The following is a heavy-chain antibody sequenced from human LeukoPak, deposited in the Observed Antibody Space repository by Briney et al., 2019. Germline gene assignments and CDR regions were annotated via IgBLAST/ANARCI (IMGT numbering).Heavy chain of an antibody. CDR1: EYRFTNYW. J-gene: IGHJ5*02. Sequence: GESLRISCKYSEYRFTNYWITWVRQMPAKGLEWMGRIDPSDSYTNYSPFFQGHVTISADKSISTACLQWSSLKASDTAMYYCARLWFGESTNWFDPWGQGTLVTVSS. D-gene: IGHD3-10*01. CDR2: IDPSDSYT. CDR3: ARLWFGESTNWFDP. V-gene: IGHV5-10-1*01.